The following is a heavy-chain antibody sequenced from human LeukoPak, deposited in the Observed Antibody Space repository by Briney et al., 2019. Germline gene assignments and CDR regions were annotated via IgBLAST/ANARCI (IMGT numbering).Heavy chain of an antibody. D-gene: IGHD2-2*01. V-gene: IGHV4-39*07. CDR1: GGSISSSSYY. J-gene: IGHJ4*02. Sequence: SETLSLTCTVSGGSISSSSYYWGWIRQPPGKGLEWIGSIYYSGSTYYNPSLKSRVTISVDTSKNQFSLKLSSVTAADTAVYYCAVPRSRYWGQGTLVTVSS. CDR2: IYYSGST. CDR3: AVPRSRY.